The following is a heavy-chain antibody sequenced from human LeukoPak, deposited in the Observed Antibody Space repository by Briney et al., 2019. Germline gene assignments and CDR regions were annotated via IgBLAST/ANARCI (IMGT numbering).Heavy chain of an antibody. CDR2: INHSGGHK. Sequence: GGSLRLSCAASAFTFNNFAMSWVRQAPGKGLEWVSGINHSGGHKYYADSVKGRFTISRDNSKYTLFLQMNSLRAEDTAVYYCAKDDSMTLDHFDYWGQGTLVSVSS. CDR3: AKDDSMTLDHFDY. V-gene: IGHV3-23*01. CDR1: AFTFNNFA. D-gene: IGHD4-11*01. J-gene: IGHJ4*02.